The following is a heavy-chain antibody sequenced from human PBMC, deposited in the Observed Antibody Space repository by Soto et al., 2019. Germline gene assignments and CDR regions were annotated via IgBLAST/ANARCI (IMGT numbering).Heavy chain of an antibody. D-gene: IGHD6-19*01. Sequence: VQLVESGGGLVQPGGSLRLSCAASGFTFSNYWMHWVRQAPGKGLVWVSRINSDGSGTSYADSVKGRVTIARDNAKKTLYGRRSSLRAEAAAVYYCARTKDAAGPSIYWGQGALVTVSS. V-gene: IGHV3-74*01. J-gene: IGHJ4*02. CDR3: ARTKDAAGPSIY. CDR1: GFTFSNYW. CDR2: INSDGSGT.